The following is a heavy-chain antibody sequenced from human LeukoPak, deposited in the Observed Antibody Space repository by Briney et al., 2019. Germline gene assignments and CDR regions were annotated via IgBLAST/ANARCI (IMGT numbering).Heavy chain of an antibody. J-gene: IGHJ5*02. D-gene: IGHD2-15*01. CDR1: GYTFTSYG. V-gene: IGHV1-18*01. Sequence: ASVKVSCKASGYTFTSYGIGWVRQAPGQGLEWMGWISAYNGNTNYAQKLQGRVTMTTDTSTSTAYMELRSLRSDDTAVYYCARDLGYCSGGSYYPVGGKNWFDPWGQGTLVTVSS. CDR2: ISAYNGNT. CDR3: ARDLGYCSGGSYYPVGGKNWFDP.